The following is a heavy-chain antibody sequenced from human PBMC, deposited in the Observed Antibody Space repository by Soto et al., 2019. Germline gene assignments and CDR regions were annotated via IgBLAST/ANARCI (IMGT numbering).Heavy chain of an antibody. Sequence: SVKVSCKASGGTFSSYAISWVRQAPGQGLEWMGGIIPIFGTANYAQKFQGRVTITADKSTSTAYMELSSLRSEDTAVYYCARPYYDILTGYYYYFDYWGQGALVTVSS. CDR3: ARPYYDILTGYYYYFDY. D-gene: IGHD3-9*01. CDR2: IIPIFGTA. V-gene: IGHV1-69*06. J-gene: IGHJ4*02. CDR1: GGTFSSYA.